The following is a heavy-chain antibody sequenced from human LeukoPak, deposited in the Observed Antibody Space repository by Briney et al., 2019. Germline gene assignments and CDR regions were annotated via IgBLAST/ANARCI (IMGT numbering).Heavy chain of an antibody. CDR3: ARHLTTTYIDY. CDR1: GGSISSSSYY. CDR2: IYYSGST. J-gene: IGHJ4*02. D-gene: IGHD4-11*01. Sequence: SETLSHTCTVSGGSISSSSYYWGWIRQAPGKGLEWIGSIYYSGSTYYNPSLNSRVTISVDTSKNQFSLKLSSVTAADTAVYYCARHLTTTYIDYWGQGTLVTVSS. V-gene: IGHV4-39*01.